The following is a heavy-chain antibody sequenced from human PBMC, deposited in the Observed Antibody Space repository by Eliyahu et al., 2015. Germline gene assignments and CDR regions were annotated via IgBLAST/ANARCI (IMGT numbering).Heavy chain of an antibody. CDR3: ARDGVVPTLEANTENRYYYGMDV. Sequence: QVQLVQSGAEVKKPGSSVKVSCKASGGTFSXXAXXWVRXAPGQGLEWMGGIIPIFGTANYAQKFQGRVTITADESTSTAYMELSSLRSEDTAVYYCARDGVVPTLEANTENRYYYGMDVWGQGTTVTVSS. CDR1: GGTFSXXA. D-gene: IGHD2-2*01. J-gene: IGHJ6*02. V-gene: IGHV1-69*01. CDR2: IIPIFGTA.